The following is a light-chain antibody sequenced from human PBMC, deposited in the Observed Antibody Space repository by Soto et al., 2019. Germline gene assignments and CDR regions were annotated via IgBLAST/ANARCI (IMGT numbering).Light chain of an antibody. Sequence: EIVLTQSPATLSLSPGERATLSCRASQSVSSYLAWYQQKPGQAPRLLIYDASNRATGIPARFSGSGSGTDFPLTIRRLEPEDFAIYYCQQRSSGVTSGPGTKVDIE. CDR2: DAS. CDR1: QSVSSY. V-gene: IGKV3-11*01. CDR3: QQRSSGVT. J-gene: IGKJ3*01.